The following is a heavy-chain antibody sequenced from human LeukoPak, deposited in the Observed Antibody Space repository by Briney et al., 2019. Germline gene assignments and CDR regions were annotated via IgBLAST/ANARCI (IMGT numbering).Heavy chain of an antibody. D-gene: IGHD6-19*01. CDR2: IKQEGNEK. CDR1: GFTFDDYG. Sequence: GGSLRLSCAASGFTFDDYGMNWVRQAPGKGLEGLEWVANIKQEGNEKYYVDSVKGRFTISRDNAKNSLYLQMNSLRAEDTAMYYCAREQWLQSDAFDIWGQGTMVTVSS. V-gene: IGHV3-7*01. J-gene: IGHJ3*02. CDR3: AREQWLQSDAFDI.